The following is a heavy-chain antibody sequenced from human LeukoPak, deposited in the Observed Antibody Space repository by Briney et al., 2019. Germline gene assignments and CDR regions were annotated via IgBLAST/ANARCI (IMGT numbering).Heavy chain of an antibody. CDR3: AKDRGVSPDWYFDL. V-gene: IGHV3-23*01. CDR1: VFTLSSYA. Sequence: GGSLRLSCAASVFTLSSYAMSWVRQAPGQGLEWVSAISRSGGSTYYADSVKGRFTISRDNSKKALCLQMNSLRAEDTAVYYCAKDRGVSPDWYFDLWGRGTLVTVSS. CDR2: ISRSGGST. D-gene: IGHD4-23*01. J-gene: IGHJ2*01.